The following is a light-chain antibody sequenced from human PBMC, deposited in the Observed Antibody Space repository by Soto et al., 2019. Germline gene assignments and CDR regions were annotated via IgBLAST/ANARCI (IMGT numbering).Light chain of an antibody. CDR3: CSHAGSSVV. CDR1: SSDVGAYNH. J-gene: IGLJ1*01. Sequence: QSALTQPRSVSGSPGQSVTISCTGTSSDVGAYNHVSWYQQHPGEAPKLMIYDVSKRPSGVPDRFSGSKSGNTASLTISGLQAEDEADYYCCSHAGSSVVFGTGTKLTVL. V-gene: IGLV2-11*01. CDR2: DVS.